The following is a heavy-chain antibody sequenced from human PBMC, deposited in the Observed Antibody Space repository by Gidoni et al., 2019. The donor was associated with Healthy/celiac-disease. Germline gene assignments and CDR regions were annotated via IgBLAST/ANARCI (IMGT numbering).Heavy chain of an antibody. CDR3: ARGLLGFRGPWFDP. J-gene: IGHJ5*02. D-gene: IGHD1-26*01. CDR1: GGSFSGYY. Sequence: QVQLQPWGAGLLKPSETLSLTCAVYGGSFSGYYWSWIRQPPGKGLEWIGEINHSGSTNYNPSLKSRVTISVDTSKNQFSLKLSSVTAADTAVYYCARGLLGFRGPWFDPWGQGTLVTVSS. CDR2: INHSGST. V-gene: IGHV4-34*01.